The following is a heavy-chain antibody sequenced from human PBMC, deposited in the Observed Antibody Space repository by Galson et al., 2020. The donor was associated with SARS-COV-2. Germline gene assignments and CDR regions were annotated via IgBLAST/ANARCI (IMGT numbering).Heavy chain of an antibody. J-gene: IGHJ4*02. V-gene: IGHV1-46*01. CDR2: INPSGGST. D-gene: IGHD1-26*01. CDR3: ARDLGGSYNDY. CDR1: GYTFTSYY. Sequence: ASVKVSCKASGYTFTSYYMHWVRQAPGQGLEWVGIINPSGGSTTYAQKFRGRVTMTRDTSTNTVYMELSSLRSEDTAVFYCARDLGGSYNDYWGQGTLVNVSS.